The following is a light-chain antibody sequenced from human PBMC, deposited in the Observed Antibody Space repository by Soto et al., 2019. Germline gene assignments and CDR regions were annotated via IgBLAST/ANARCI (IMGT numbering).Light chain of an antibody. CDR2: GAS. V-gene: IGKV3-20*01. Sequence: EIVLTQSPGTLSFSPGERATLSCRASQSVSSSYLAWYQQKPGQAPRLLIYGASSRATGIPDRFSGSGSGTDFTLTIRTLEPADFAVYYCQQYGSSPPTFGPGTQVAIK. CDR1: QSVSSSY. J-gene: IGKJ3*01. CDR3: QQYGSSPPT.